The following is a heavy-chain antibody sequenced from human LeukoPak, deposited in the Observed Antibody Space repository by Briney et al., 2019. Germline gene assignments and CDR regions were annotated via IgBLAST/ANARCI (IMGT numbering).Heavy chain of an antibody. CDR2: INHSGST. V-gene: IGHV4-34*08. Sequence: AGGSLRLSCAASGFTFSSYAMSWVRQPPGKGLEWIGEINHSGSTNYNPSLKSRVTISVDTSKNQFSLKLSSVTAADTAVYYCASHRGLFGYWGQGTLVTVSS. J-gene: IGHJ4*02. CDR3: ASHRGLFGY. D-gene: IGHD3-22*01. CDR1: GFTFSSYA.